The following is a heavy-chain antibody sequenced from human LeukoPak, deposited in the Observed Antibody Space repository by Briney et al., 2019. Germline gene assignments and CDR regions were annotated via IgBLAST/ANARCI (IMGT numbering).Heavy chain of an antibody. D-gene: IGHD7-27*01. J-gene: IGHJ3*02. Sequence: ASVKVSRKASGYTFTVYYMHWVRQAPGQGLEWMGWINPNSGGSNYAQKFQGRVTMTRDTSISTAYMELSRLRSDDTAVYYCARDGNWGSLRGAFDIWGQGTVVTVSS. CDR2: INPNSGGS. V-gene: IGHV1-2*02. CDR1: GYTFTVYY. CDR3: ARDGNWGSLRGAFDI.